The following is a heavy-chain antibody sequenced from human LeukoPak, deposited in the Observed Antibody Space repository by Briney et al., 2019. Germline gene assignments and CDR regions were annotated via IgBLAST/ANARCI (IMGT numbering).Heavy chain of an antibody. D-gene: IGHD3-22*01. CDR2: MNPNSGNT. CDR1: GYTFTSYD. Sequence: ASVKVSCKASGYTFTSYDINWVRQATGQGLEWMGWMNPNSGNTGYAQKFQGRVTMTRNTSISTAYMELSSLRSEDTAVYYCARGGYYDGSTHLKFDYWGQGTLVTVSS. CDR3: ARGGYYDGSTHLKFDY. J-gene: IGHJ4*02. V-gene: IGHV1-8*01.